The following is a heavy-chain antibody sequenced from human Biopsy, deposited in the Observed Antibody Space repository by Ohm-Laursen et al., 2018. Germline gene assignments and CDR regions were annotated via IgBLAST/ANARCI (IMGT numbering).Heavy chain of an antibody. J-gene: IGHJ4*02. Sequence: SETLSLTCTASGGSFTGHYWSWIRQPPGKGLEWIGHISYTGYTSYNASLKSRVTISVDTSRNHFSLRLSSLTAADTAVYYCARGSNDFGGLYFPRWGQGTLITVSS. CDR2: ISYTGYT. CDR1: GGSFTGHY. CDR3: ARGSNDFGGLYFPR. V-gene: IGHV4-59*11. D-gene: IGHD4-23*01.